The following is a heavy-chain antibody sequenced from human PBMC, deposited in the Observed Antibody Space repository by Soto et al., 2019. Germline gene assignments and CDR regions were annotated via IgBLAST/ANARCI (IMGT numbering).Heavy chain of an antibody. J-gene: IGHJ1*01. V-gene: IGHV1-69*13. CDR1: GGTFSSFG. D-gene: IGHD5-12*01. CDR3: AREGSGYNF. CDR2: IIPVFGRP. Sequence: SVKVSCKASGGTFSSFGISWVRQAPGQGLEWMGGIIPVFGRPNYAQRFRGRLTITADESTSTSYMELIDLGSEDTAVYYCAREGSGYNFWGQGXQVTVYS.